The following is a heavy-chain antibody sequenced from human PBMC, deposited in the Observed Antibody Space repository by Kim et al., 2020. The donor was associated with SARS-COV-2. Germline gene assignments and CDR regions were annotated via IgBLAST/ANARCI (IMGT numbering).Heavy chain of an antibody. D-gene: IGHD6-13*01. V-gene: IGHV1-69*04. Sequence: SVKVSCKASGGTFSSYAISWVRQAPGQGLEWMGRIIPILGIANYAQKFQGRVTITADKSTSTAYMELSSLRSEDTAVYYCARDRSPGDLGAGYSSSGADYWGQGTLVTVSS. CDR2: IIPILGIA. CDR3: ARDRSPGDLGAGYSSSGADY. CDR1: GGTFSSYA. J-gene: IGHJ4*02.